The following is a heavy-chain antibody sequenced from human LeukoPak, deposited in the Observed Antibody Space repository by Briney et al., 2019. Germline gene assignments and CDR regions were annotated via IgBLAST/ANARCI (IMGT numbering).Heavy chain of an antibody. Sequence: GASVKVSCKASGYTFTSYGISWVRQAPGQGLEWMGWISAYNGNTNYAQKFQGRVTITRDTSASTAYMELSSLRSEDTAVYYCERVDTATLDYWGQGTLVTVSS. CDR1: GYTFTSYG. D-gene: IGHD5-18*01. CDR3: ERVDTATLDY. CDR2: ISAYNGNT. V-gene: IGHV1-18*01. J-gene: IGHJ4*02.